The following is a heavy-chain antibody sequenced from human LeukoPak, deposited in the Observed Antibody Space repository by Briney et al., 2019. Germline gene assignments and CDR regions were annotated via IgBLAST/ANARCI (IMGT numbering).Heavy chain of an antibody. D-gene: IGHD3-3*01. Sequence: GGSLRLSCAASGFIFSSYAMSWVRQAPGKGLEWVSTIRSTGDSTSYADSVKGRFTISRDNSKNTLYLQMNSLRDEDTAIYYCAKLGWAGVVTSPPLHWGQGTLVTVSS. V-gene: IGHV3-23*01. CDR3: AKLGWAGVVTSPPLH. CDR1: GFIFSSYA. CDR2: IRSTGDST. J-gene: IGHJ1*01.